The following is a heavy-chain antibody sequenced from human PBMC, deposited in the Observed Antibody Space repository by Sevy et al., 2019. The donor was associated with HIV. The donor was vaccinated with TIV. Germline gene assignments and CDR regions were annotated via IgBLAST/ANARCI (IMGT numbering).Heavy chain of an antibody. D-gene: IGHD2-15*01. V-gene: IGHV3-7*03. CDR3: ARDPGGRDWFDP. CDR2: IKGDGSEI. J-gene: IGHJ5*02. Sequence: GGSLRLSCATSGFPFSYYRMSWVRQAPGKGLEWVANIKGDGSEIYYVDSVKGRFTISRDNAKNSLFLEMNSLRAEDTAVYYCARDPGGRDWFDPWGQGTLVTVSS. CDR1: GFPFSYYR.